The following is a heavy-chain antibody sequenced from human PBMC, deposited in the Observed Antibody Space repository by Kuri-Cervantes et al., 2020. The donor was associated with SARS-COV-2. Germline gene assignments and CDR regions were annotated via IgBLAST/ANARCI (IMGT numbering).Heavy chain of an antibody. V-gene: IGHV4-61*08. CDR3: ARSPLIWYFDL. CDR1: GGSISSGDYY. J-gene: IGHJ2*01. Sequence: SETLSLTCTVSGGSISSGDYYWSWIRQAPGKGLEYIGYISNSGSTNYNPSLKSRVTISIDTSKNQFSLKVTSVTAADTAVYYCARSPLIWYFDLWGRGTLVTVSS. CDR2: ISNSGST. D-gene: IGHD3-16*01.